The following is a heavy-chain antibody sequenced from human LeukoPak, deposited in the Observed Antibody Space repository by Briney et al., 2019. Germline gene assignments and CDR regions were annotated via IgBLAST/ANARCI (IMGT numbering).Heavy chain of an antibody. CDR2: IKQDGSEK. Sequence: GGSLRLSCAASGFTFSSYWMSWVRQAPGKELEWVANIKQDGSEKYYVDSVKGRFTISRDNAKNSLYLQMNSLRAEDTAVYYCAREDIVVVPAAIDAFDIWGQGTMVTVSS. J-gene: IGHJ3*02. CDR3: AREDIVVVPAAIDAFDI. CDR1: GFTFSSYW. D-gene: IGHD2-2*01. V-gene: IGHV3-7*01.